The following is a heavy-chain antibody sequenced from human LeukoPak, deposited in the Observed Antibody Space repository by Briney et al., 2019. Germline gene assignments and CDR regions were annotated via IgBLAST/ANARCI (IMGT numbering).Heavy chain of an antibody. CDR1: GFTFSSYG. D-gene: IGHD4-17*01. CDR3: AKDITMTTVTTFDY. CDR2: ISGSGGST. V-gene: IGHV3-23*01. J-gene: IGHJ4*02. Sequence: GGSLRLSCAASGFTFSSYGMSWVRQAPGKGLEWVSVISGSGGSTYHADSVKGRFTISRDNSKNTLYLQMNSLRAEDTAVYYCAKDITMTTVTTFDYWGQGTLVTVSS.